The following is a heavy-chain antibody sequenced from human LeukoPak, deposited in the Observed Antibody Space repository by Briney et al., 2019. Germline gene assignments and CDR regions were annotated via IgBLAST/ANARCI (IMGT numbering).Heavy chain of an antibody. J-gene: IGHJ4*02. Sequence: GGSLRLSCAAYGFTFSAYGMSWGRQAPGKGLECVSAIRGSGDSIFNADCVKGPFTISRNNSNNTLYLRMNSLRTDDTAVYYCAKDVSAVSIWNGASDFDYWGQGTLVTVSS. CDR3: AKDVSAVSIWNGASDFDY. D-gene: IGHD1-1*01. CDR1: GFTFSAYG. V-gene: IGHV3-23*01. CDR2: IRGSGDSI.